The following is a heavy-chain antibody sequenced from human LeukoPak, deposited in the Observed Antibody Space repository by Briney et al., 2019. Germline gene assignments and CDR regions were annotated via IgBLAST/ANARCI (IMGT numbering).Heavy chain of an antibody. CDR3: ARGDGSGSGRWFDP. V-gene: IGHV4-30-2*01. J-gene: IGHJ5*02. CDR2: IYHTGST. D-gene: IGHD3-10*01. CDR1: GASISSGTYS. Sequence: SQTLSLTCTVSGASISSGTYSWSWIRQPPGEGLEWIGYIYHTGSTYYNPSLKGRVTISVDRSKNQFSLNLNFVTTADTALYYCARGDGSGSGRWFDPWGQGTLITVSS.